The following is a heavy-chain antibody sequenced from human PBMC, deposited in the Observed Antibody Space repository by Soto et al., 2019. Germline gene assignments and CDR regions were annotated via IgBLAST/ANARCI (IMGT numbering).Heavy chain of an antibody. Sequence: SVKVSCKSSVGTFSNYAIICVRQAPGQGIEWMGGIIPIFGTANYAQKFQGRVTITADESTSTAYMELSSLRSEDTAVYYCARDSADSVVVAHNWFEPWGQGTLVNVSS. CDR3: ARDSADSVVVAHNWFEP. D-gene: IGHD2-15*01. V-gene: IGHV1-69*13. CDR2: IIPIFGTA. J-gene: IGHJ5*02. CDR1: VGTFSNYA.